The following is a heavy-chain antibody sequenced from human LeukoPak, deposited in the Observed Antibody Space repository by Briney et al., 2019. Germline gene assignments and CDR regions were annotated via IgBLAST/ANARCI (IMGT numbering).Heavy chain of an antibody. CDR3: ARAHSSAYTPFDY. V-gene: IGHV3-53*01. Sequence: GGSLRLSCAASGFTVSSNYMNWVRQAPEKGLEWVSVIYSGGSTYYADSVKGRFTISRDNSKNTVSLQMNSLRAEDTAVYYCARAHSSAYTPFDYWGQGTLVTVSS. CDR2: IYSGGST. D-gene: IGHD3-22*01. J-gene: IGHJ4*02. CDR1: GFTVSSNY.